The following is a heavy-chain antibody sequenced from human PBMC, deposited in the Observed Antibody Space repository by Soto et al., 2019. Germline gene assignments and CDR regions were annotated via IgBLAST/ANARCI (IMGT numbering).Heavy chain of an antibody. CDR3: ARGPRIAVAGTIDY. J-gene: IGHJ4*02. CDR1: GGSFSGYY. Sequence: PSETLSLTCAVYGGSFSGYYWSWIRQPPGKGLEWIGEINHSGSTNYNPSLKSRVTISVDTSKNQFSLKLSSVTAADTDVYYCARGPRIAVAGTIDYWGQGTLVTSPQ. V-gene: IGHV4-34*01. D-gene: IGHD6-19*01. CDR2: INHSGST.